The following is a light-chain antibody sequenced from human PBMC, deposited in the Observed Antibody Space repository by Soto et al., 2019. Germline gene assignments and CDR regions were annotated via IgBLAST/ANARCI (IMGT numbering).Light chain of an antibody. CDR1: QSVSSY. Sequence: ETLLTQSPATLSLSPGERATLSCKASQSVSSYLAWYQQTPGQAPRHLIYDASNSATGIPARFSGSGSRTDFTLNISSLEPEDFAVYDCQQRSNWISVGQGTRLEIK. V-gene: IGKV3-11*01. CDR3: QQRSNWIS. CDR2: DAS. J-gene: IGKJ5*01.